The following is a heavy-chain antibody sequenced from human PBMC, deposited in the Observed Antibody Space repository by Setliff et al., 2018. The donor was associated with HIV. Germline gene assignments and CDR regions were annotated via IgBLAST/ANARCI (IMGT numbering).Heavy chain of an antibody. CDR1: GFTFNNAW. CDR2: IKTDGGAT. V-gene: IGHV3-15*01. J-gene: IGHJ4*02. CDR3: AAGTGRSDFDY. D-gene: IGHD6-13*01. Sequence: PGGSLRLSCAASGFTFNNAWMSWVRQAPGKGLQWVGRIKTDGGATDYAAPVKGRFTISRDDSKNTLYLQMNSLKTDDTAVYYCAAGTGRSDFDYWGQGTLVTVSS.